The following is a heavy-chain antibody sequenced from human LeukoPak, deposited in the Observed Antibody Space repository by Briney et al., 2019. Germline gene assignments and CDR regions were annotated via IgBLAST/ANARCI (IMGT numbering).Heavy chain of an antibody. V-gene: IGHV3-30-3*01. D-gene: IGHD3-10*01. Sequence: GRSLRLSCAASGFTFSSYAMHWVRQAPGKGLDWVAVISYDGSNKYYADSVKGRFTISRDNSKNTLYLQMNSLRAEDTAVYYCARDLPITMVRGVTFYYYYGMDVWGQGTTVTVSS. CDR1: GFTFSSYA. CDR3: ARDLPITMVRGVTFYYYYGMDV. J-gene: IGHJ6*02. CDR2: ISYDGSNK.